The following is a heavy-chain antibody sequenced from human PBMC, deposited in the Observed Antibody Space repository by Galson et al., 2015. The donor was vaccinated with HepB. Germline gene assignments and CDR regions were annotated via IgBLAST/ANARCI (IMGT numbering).Heavy chain of an antibody. V-gene: IGHV3-30*04. CDR1: GFTFSSYA. CDR3: ARDLYIRAGGGGGSLLGY. Sequence: SLRLSCAASGFTFSSYAMHWVRQAPGKGLEWVAVISYDGSNKYYADSVKGRFTITRDNSKNTLYLQMNSLRAEDTAVYYCARDLYIRAGGGGGSLLGYWGQGTLVTVSS. J-gene: IGHJ4*02. D-gene: IGHD1-26*01. CDR2: ISYDGSNK.